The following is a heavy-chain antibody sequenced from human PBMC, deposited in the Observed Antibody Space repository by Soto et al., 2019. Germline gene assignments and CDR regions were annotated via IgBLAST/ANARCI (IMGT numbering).Heavy chain of an antibody. Sequence: SETLSLTCAVSGGSISSSNWWSWVRQPPGKGLEWIGEIYHSGSTNYNPSLKSRVTISVDKSKNQFSLKLSSVTAADTAVYYCARDAVAVAHSGGYYYYGMDVWGQGTTGTVSS. D-gene: IGHD6-19*01. CDR1: GGSISSSNW. J-gene: IGHJ6*02. CDR2: IYHSGST. CDR3: ARDAVAVAHSGGYYYYGMDV. V-gene: IGHV4-4*02.